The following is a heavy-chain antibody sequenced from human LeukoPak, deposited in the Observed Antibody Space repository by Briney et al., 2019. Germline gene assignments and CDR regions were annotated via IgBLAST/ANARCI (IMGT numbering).Heavy chain of an antibody. CDR1: GGSISSGGYY. CDR2: IYYSGST. Sequence: PSETLSLTCTVSGGSISSGGYYWSWIRQHPGKGLEWIGYIYYSGSTYYNPSLKSRVTISVDTSKNQFSLKLSSVTAADTAVYYCARDASMVRGVKLAFDIWGQGTMVTASS. V-gene: IGHV4-31*03. J-gene: IGHJ3*02. CDR3: ARDASMVRGVKLAFDI. D-gene: IGHD3-10*01.